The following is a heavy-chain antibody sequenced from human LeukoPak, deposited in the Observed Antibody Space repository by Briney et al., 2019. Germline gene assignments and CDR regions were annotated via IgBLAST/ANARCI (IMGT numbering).Heavy chain of an antibody. D-gene: IGHD4-17*01. CDR1: GGSFSGYY. CDR2: INHSGST. CDR3: ARGPDYGDYSDY. J-gene: IGHJ4*02. V-gene: IGHV4-34*01. Sequence: SETLSLTCAVHGGSFSGYYWSWIRQPRGKGLEWIGEINHSGSTNYNPSLKSRVTISVDTSKNQFSLKLSSVTAADTAVYYCARGPDYGDYSDYWGQGTLVTVSS.